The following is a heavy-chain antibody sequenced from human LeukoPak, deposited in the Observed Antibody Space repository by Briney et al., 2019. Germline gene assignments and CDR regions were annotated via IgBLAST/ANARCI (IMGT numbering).Heavy chain of an antibody. Sequence: GGSLRLSCAASGFTFRNYGMSWVRQAPGKGLEWVSAISSRGAITSYADSVKGRFTISRDNSKNTLYLQMNSLRAEDTAVYYCAKDADFNYDSSGYYRDSSFDYWGQGTLVTVSS. J-gene: IGHJ4*02. CDR3: AKDADFNYDSSGYYRDSSFDY. CDR1: GFTFRNYG. D-gene: IGHD3-22*01. CDR2: ISSRGAIT. V-gene: IGHV3-23*01.